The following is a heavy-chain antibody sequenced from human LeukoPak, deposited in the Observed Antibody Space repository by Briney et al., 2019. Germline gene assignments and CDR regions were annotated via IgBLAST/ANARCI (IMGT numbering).Heavy chain of an antibody. CDR3: YCTNGVPPSYFDY. Sequence: GGSLRLSCAAPGFTFSSYGMHWVRQAPGKGLEWVAFIRYDGSNKYYADSVKGRFTISRDNSKNTLYLQMNSLRAEDTAVYYCYCTNGVPPSYFDYWGQGTLVTVSS. J-gene: IGHJ4*02. CDR1: GFTFSSYG. CDR2: IRYDGSNK. D-gene: IGHD2-8*01. V-gene: IGHV3-30*02.